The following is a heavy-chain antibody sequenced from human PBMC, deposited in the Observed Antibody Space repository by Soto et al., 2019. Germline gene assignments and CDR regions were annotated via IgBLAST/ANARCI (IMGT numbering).Heavy chain of an antibody. J-gene: IGHJ6*02. Sequence: QEQLVESGGGVVPPGRSLRLSCAASGFSFSSYAMHWVRQAPGKGLEWVALIWHDGSTTSYADSVKGRFTISRDNSKNTHYLQMNNLRAEDTAVYYCARDVETTKANYYYYGMDVWGRGTPVTVSS. CDR2: IWHDGSTT. D-gene: IGHD5-18*01. CDR3: ARDVETTKANYYYYGMDV. CDR1: GFSFSSYA. V-gene: IGHV3-33*01.